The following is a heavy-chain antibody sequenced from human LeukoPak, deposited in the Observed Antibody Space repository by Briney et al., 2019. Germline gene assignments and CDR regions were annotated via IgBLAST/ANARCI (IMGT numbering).Heavy chain of an antibody. CDR2: ISGSGGST. CDR3: ATKVIGSYYFDY. V-gene: IGHV3-23*01. Sequence: GGSLRLSCAASGFTFSSYAMSWVRQAPGKGLEWVSAISGSGGSTYYADPVKGRFTISRDNSKNTLYLQMNSLRAEDTAVYYCATKVIGSYYFDYWGQGTLVTVSS. CDR1: GFTFSSYA. D-gene: IGHD2-21*01. J-gene: IGHJ4*02.